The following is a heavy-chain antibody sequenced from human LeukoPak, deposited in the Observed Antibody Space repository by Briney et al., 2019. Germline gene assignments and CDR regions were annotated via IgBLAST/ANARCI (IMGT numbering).Heavy chain of an antibody. Sequence: GESLKTSCKGSGSSFTSYWIGWVRQMPGKGLEWMGIIYPGDSDSRYSPSFQGQVTISADKSISTAYLQWSSMKASDTAMYCCTRLPVSSGYYYVDYWGQGTLVTVSS. D-gene: IGHD3-22*01. V-gene: IGHV5-51*01. CDR1: GSSFTSYW. CDR2: IYPGDSDS. J-gene: IGHJ4*02. CDR3: TRLPVSSGYYYVDY.